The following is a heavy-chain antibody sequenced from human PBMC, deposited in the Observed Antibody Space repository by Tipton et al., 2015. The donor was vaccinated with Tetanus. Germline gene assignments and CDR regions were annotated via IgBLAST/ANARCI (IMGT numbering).Heavy chain of an antibody. CDR3: ARGSGWADF. CDR2: ISPSGNT. J-gene: IGHJ4*02. D-gene: IGHD6-19*01. Sequence: TLSLTCAVYGGSFSNYFWRWIRQPPGKGLEWIGEISPSGNTNYNPSLKSRVTISADTSRNQFSLMLSSVTAADTAVYYCARGSGWADFWGQGTQVTVSS. CDR1: GGSFSNYF. V-gene: IGHV4-34*01.